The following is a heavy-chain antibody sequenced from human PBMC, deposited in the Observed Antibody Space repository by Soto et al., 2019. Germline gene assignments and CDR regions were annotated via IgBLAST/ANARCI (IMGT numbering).Heavy chain of an antibody. CDR1: GGTFSSYA. CDR2: IIPIFGTA. Sequence: GASVKVSCKASGGTFSSYAISWVRQAPGQGLEWMGGIIPIFGTANYAQKFQGRDTITADESTSTAYMEPSSLRSEDTAVYYCARDPGIVVVPAALLSGADGMDVWGQGTTVTVSS. D-gene: IGHD2-2*01. CDR3: ARDPGIVVVPAALLSGADGMDV. J-gene: IGHJ6*02. V-gene: IGHV1-69*13.